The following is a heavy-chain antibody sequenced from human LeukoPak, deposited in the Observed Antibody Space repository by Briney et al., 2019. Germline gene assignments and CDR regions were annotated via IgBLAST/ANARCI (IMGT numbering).Heavy chain of an antibody. CDR2: SYYSVST. V-gene: IGHV4-39*07. CDR1: GGSISSSSYY. CDR3: ARGQHYYDSSGTLAYYFDY. J-gene: IGHJ4*02. D-gene: IGHD3-22*01. Sequence: SETLSLTCTVSGGSISSSSYYWGWIRQPPGKGLEWSGSSYYSVSTYYNPSLKSRVTISVDTSKNQFSLKLSSGTAADTAVYYCARGQHYYDSSGTLAYYFDYWGQGTLVTVSS.